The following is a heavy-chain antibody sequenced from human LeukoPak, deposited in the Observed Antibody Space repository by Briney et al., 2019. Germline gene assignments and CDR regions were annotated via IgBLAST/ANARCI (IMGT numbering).Heavy chain of an antibody. V-gene: IGHV3-23*01. CDR2: ISGSGGST. CDR1: GFTFSSYG. Sequence: GGSLRLSCAASGFTFSSYGMSWVRQAPGKGLEWVSAISGSGGSTYYADSVKGRFTISRDNSKNTLYLQMNSLRAEDTAVYYCAKTPYDILTGPDAFDIWGQGTMVTVSS. CDR3: AKTPYDILTGPDAFDI. D-gene: IGHD3-9*01. J-gene: IGHJ3*02.